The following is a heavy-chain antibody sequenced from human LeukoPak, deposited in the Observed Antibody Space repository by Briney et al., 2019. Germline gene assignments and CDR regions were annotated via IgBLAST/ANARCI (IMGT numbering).Heavy chain of an antibody. D-gene: IGHD2-2*01. CDR3: AREGIVVVPAAIGIFDI. CDR2: IYHSGST. Sequence: PSETLSLTCTVSGGSISSGGYYWSWIRQPPGKGLEWIGYIYHSGSTYYNPSLKSRVTISVDRSKNQFSLKLSSVTAADTAVYYCAREGIVVVPAAIGIFDIWGQGTMVTVSS. V-gene: IGHV4-30-2*01. CDR1: GGSISSGGYY. J-gene: IGHJ3*02.